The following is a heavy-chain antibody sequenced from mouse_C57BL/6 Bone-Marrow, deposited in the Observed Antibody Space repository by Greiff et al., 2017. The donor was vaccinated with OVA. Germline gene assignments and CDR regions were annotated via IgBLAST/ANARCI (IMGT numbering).Heavy chain of an antibody. J-gene: IGHJ2*01. CDR1: GYTFTSYG. CDR3: ARYTTVAPYYFDY. CDR2: IYPRSGNT. D-gene: IGHD1-1*01. V-gene: IGHV1-81*01. Sequence: VKLQQSGAELARPGASVTLSCKASGYTFTSYGISWVKQRTGQGLEWIGEIYPRSGNTYYNEKFKGKATLTADKSSSTAYMELRSLTSEDSAVYFCARYTTVAPYYFDYWGQGTTLTVSS.